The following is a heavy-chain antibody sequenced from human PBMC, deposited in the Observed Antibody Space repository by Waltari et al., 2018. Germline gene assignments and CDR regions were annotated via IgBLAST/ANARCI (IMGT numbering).Heavy chain of an antibody. J-gene: IGHJ4*02. CDR1: GFTFSNFG. CDR2: VWFDGSQQ. D-gene: IGHD3-10*01. Sequence: QVQLVESGGGVVQPGRSLRLSCAASGFTFSNFGMHWVRQAPGKGLGWVALVWFDGSQQYYADSVRGRFTISRDNSKRVLYLDMSSLRADDTAIYYCAKDAFGNTYLDYWGQGTLVTVSS. CDR3: AKDAFGNTYLDY. V-gene: IGHV3-33*06.